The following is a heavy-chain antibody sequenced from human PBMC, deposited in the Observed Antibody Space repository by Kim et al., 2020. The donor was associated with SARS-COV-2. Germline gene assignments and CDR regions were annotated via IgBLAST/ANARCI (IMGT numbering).Heavy chain of an antibody. D-gene: IGHD1-26*01. J-gene: IGHJ4*02. Sequence: GGSLRLSCAASGFTFSSYWMHWVRQAPGKGLVWVSRINSDGSSTSYADSVKGRFTICRDNAKNTLYLQMNSLRAEDTAVYYCARDGIVGAFDYWGQGTLVTVSS. CDR1: GFTFSSYW. V-gene: IGHV3-74*01. CDR3: ARDGIVGAFDY. CDR2: INSDGSST.